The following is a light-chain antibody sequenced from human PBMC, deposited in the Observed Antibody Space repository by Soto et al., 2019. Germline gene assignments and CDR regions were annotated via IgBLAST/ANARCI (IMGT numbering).Light chain of an antibody. J-gene: IGLJ2*01. CDR1: SSDVGGYNF. Sequence: QSALTQPASVSGSPGQSITISCIGTSSDVGGYNFVSWYQQHPGKAPNLMIYEVSNRPSGVSTRFSGSKSGNTASLTISGLQAEDEADYYCFSYRSTGILLFGGGTKVTVL. CDR2: EVS. V-gene: IGLV2-14*01. CDR3: FSYRSTGILL.